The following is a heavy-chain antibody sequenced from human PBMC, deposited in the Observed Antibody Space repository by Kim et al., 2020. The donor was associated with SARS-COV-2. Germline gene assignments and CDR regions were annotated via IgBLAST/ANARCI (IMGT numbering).Heavy chain of an antibody. Sequence: SVKVSCKASGFTFTSSSMQWVRQARGQRLEWLGWIVVGSGNTNYAQKFLERVTITRDMSTSTAYMELSSRGSEDTAVYYCAAVRGASTGTTYYYYAMDVWGQGTTVTVSS. D-gene: IGHD3-10*01. CDR1: GFTFTSSS. CDR3: AAVRGASTGTTYYYYAMDV. J-gene: IGHJ6*02. CDR2: IVVGSGNT. V-gene: IGHV1-58*02.